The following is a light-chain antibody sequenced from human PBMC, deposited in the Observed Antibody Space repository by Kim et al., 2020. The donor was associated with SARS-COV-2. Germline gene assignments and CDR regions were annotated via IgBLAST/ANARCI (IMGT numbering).Light chain of an antibody. CDR3: ATWDDSLKGV. CDR2: SNN. V-gene: IGLV1-44*01. Sequence: PGERVTISCSGSSFNIRSNTGNRYQQLPGTAPKLLIYSNNQRPSGVPDRFSGSKSGTSASLAISGLQSEDEADYYCATWDDSLKGVFGGGTQLTVL. J-gene: IGLJ2*01. CDR1: SFNIRSNT.